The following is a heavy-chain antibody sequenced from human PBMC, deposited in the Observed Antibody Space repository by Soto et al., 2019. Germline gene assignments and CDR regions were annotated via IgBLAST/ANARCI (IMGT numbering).Heavy chain of an antibody. Sequence: ASVKVSFKASGYTFTGYYMHWVRQAPGQGLEWMGWINPNSGGTNYAQKFQGRVTMTRDTSISTAYMELSRLRSDDTAVYYCARVASGYSNYAPFGYWGQGTLVTVSS. J-gene: IGHJ4*02. CDR2: INPNSGGT. CDR3: ARVASGYSNYAPFGY. CDR1: GYTFTGYY. V-gene: IGHV1-2*02. D-gene: IGHD4-4*01.